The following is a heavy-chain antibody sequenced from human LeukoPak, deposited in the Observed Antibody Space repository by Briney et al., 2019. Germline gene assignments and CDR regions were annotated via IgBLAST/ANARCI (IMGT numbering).Heavy chain of an antibody. CDR3: ARGPRITLIRGGQWYYYMDV. J-gene: IGHJ6*03. Sequence: ASVKVSCKASGYTFTIYYIHWVRQAPGQGLEWMGLINPSGGSTNYAQKFQGRVTMTRDTSTSTVYMELSSLRSENTAVYYCARGPRITLIRGGQWYYYMDVWGKGTTVTISS. V-gene: IGHV1-46*01. CDR2: INPSGGST. CDR1: GYTFTIYY. D-gene: IGHD3-10*01.